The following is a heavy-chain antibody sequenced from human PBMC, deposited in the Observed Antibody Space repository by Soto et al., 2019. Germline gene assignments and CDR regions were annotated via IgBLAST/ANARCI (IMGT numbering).Heavy chain of an antibody. J-gene: IGHJ4*02. D-gene: IGHD2-21*02. CDR1: GDTFTNYY. CDR2: VNPSGGHT. V-gene: IGHV1-46*01. CDR3: ARGGQGVGVTAAFDS. Sequence: QVQLMQSGAEVKKPGASVKVSCKASGDTFTNYYIHWVRQAPGQGLEWMRTVNPSGGHTTYSQNVLGRVTMTRDTSTSTLYMELTSLTSDATAVYYCARGGQGVGVTAAFDSWGQGTLVTVSS.